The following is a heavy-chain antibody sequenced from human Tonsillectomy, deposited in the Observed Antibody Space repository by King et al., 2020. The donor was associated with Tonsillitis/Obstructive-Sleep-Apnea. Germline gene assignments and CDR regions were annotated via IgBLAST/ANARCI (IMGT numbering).Heavy chain of an antibody. V-gene: IGHV3-30*18. D-gene: IGHD3-16*01. J-gene: IGHJ4*02. Sequence: VQLVESGGGVVQPGRSLRLSCASSGFTFSSYGMHWVRHAPGKGLEWVAVISYDGSNKYYADSVKGRFTISRDNSKNTLYLQMNSLRAEDTAVYYCAKDRGGKYYFDYWGQGTLVTVSS. CDR3: AKDRGGKYYFDY. CDR1: GFTFSSYG. CDR2: ISYDGSNK.